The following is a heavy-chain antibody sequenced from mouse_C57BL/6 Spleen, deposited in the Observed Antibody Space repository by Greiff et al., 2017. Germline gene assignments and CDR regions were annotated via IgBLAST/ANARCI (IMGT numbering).Heavy chain of an antibody. J-gene: IGHJ2*01. Sequence: EVQLQQSGPELVKPGASVKISCKASGYTFTDYYMNWVKQSHGKSLEWIGDINPNNGGTSYNQKFKGKATLTVDKSSSTAYMELRSLTSEDSAVYYCARSVPTDYWGQGTTLTVSS. V-gene: IGHV1-26*01. CDR1: GYTFTDYY. D-gene: IGHD5-1*01. CDR2: INPNNGGT. CDR3: ARSVPTDY.